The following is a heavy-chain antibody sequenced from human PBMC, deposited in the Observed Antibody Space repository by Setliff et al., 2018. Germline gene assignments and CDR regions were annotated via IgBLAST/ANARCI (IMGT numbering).Heavy chain of an antibody. CDR2: INQEGSGR. CDR1: GFIFSSLW. V-gene: IGHV3-7*01. CDR3: ARFACSGGSCYLSSSDY. Sequence: GGSLRLSCEASGFIFSSLWMSWVRQAPGRGLEWVANINQEGSGRYYVDSVKGRFSISRDNAKSSLYLQMNSLRADDTAVYYCARFACSGGSCYLSSSDYWGQGTLVTVSS. J-gene: IGHJ4*02. D-gene: IGHD2-15*01.